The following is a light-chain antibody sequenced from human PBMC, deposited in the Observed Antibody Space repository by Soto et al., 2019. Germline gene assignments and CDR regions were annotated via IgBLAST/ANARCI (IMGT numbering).Light chain of an antibody. Sequence: DIVLTQSPDSLAVSLGERATINCKSSQSVLSSSNNRNYLAWHQQKPGQPPKLLISWASSRQSGVPDRFSGSGAGTDFTLTISSLQAEDVAVYYCQQYHSGPLTFGGGTKVEI. J-gene: IGKJ4*01. CDR1: QSVLSSSNNRNY. CDR2: WAS. V-gene: IGKV4-1*01. CDR3: QQYHSGPLT.